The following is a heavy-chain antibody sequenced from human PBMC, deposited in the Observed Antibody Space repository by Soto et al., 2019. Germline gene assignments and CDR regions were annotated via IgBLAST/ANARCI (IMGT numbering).Heavy chain of an antibody. CDR1: GFTYSTYA. CDR2: IGTAGDT. Sequence: GPLRLSCAASGFTYSTYAMSWVRQAPGKGLEWVSAIGTAGDTYYPGSVKGRFTISRENAKNSLYLQMNSLRAGDPAVYYCAREVAARGAMDVWGQGTTLTVS. CDR3: AREVAARGAMDV. J-gene: IGHJ6*02. V-gene: IGHV3-13*01. D-gene: IGHD6-6*01.